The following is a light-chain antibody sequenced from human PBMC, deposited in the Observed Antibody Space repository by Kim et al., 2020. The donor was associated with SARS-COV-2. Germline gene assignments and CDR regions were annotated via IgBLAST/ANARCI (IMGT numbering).Light chain of an antibody. V-gene: IGKV1-39*01. CDR3: QQSDNTRT. Sequence: SASVGARVTITCRASRSISSYLSWFQQKPGKAPKLLIYGASSLQSGVPSRFSGSGSGTDFTLAISSLQPEDFATYYCQQSDNTRTFGQGTKVDIK. CDR1: RSISSY. CDR2: GAS. J-gene: IGKJ1*01.